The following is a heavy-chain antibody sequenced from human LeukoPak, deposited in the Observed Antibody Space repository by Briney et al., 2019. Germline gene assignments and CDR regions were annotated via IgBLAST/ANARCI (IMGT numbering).Heavy chain of an antibody. Sequence: SVKVSCKASGYTFTGYYMHWVRQAPGQGLEWMGRIIPILGIANYAQKFQGRVTITADKSTSTAYMELSSLRSEDTAVYYCAVDARYYYYGMDVWGQGTTVTVSS. CDR3: AVDARYYYYGMDV. D-gene: IGHD3/OR15-3a*01. V-gene: IGHV1-69*02. CDR2: IIPILGIA. CDR1: GYTFTGYY. J-gene: IGHJ6*02.